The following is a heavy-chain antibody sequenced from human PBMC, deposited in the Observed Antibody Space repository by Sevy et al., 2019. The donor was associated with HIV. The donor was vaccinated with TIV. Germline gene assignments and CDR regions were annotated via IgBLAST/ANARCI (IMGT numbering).Heavy chain of an antibody. V-gene: IGHV3-72*01. J-gene: IGHJ4*02. Sequence: GGSLRLSCATSGFILSDYYMDWVRQAPGKGLEWVGRIRNKPNIYTTEYAASVKGRFNISRDDSKNSLYLQMNSLKTEDTAVYYCARVTAVADLYFDYWGQGSLVTVSS. D-gene: IGHD6-19*01. CDR1: GFILSDYY. CDR3: ARVTAVADLYFDY. CDR2: IRNKPNIYTT.